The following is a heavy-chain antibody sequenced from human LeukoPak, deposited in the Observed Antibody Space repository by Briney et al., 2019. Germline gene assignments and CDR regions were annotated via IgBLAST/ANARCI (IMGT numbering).Heavy chain of an antibody. D-gene: IGHD4/OR15-4a*01. CDR2: ISSSSTYI. CDR3: ARVRFAGPQAFDI. Sequence: PGGSLRLSCVASGLNFDDSAMHWVRQAPGKGLEWVSSISSSSTYINYADSVKGRFTISRDNAKNSMALQMNSLRAEDTAVYYCARVRFAGPQAFDIWGQGTMVTVAS. J-gene: IGHJ3*02. CDR1: GLNFDDSA. V-gene: IGHV3-21*01.